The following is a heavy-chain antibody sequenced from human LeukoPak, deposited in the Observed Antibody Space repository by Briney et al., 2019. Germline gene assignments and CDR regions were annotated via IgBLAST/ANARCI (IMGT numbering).Heavy chain of an antibody. CDR3: AKDVPAAYFDY. Sequence: GGALRLSCTASGFTFSNYGMHWVRQAPGKGLEWVAFVRYDESTKFYADSVKGRFTISRDNSKTTLYLQMNSLRAEDTAVYYCAKDVPAAYFDYWGQGTLVTVSS. J-gene: IGHJ4*02. D-gene: IGHD2-2*01. CDR2: VRYDESTK. CDR1: GFTFSNYG. V-gene: IGHV3-30*02.